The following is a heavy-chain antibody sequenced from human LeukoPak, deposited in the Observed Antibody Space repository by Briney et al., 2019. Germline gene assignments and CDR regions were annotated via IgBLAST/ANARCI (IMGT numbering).Heavy chain of an antibody. CDR2: ISWDGGST. CDR1: GFTFDDYT. D-gene: IGHD3-22*01. J-gene: IGHJ4*02. Sequence: GGSLRLSCAASGFTFDDYTMHWVRQAPGKGLEWVSLISWDGGSTYYADSVKGRFTISRDNSKNSLYLQMNSLRTEDTALYYCTKDLNYYDSSGPDYWGQGTLVTVSS. CDR3: TKDLNYYDSSGPDY. V-gene: IGHV3-43*01.